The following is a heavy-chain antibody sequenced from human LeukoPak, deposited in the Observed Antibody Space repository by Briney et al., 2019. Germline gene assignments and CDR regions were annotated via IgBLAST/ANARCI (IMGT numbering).Heavy chain of an antibody. V-gene: IGHV3-66*01. CDR2: IYSGGST. CDR3: ARDAPTTDSYYANWLTP. D-gene: IGHD3-3*01. Sequence: PGGSLRLSCAASGFTVSSNYMSWVRQAPGKGLEWVSVIYSGGSTYYADSVKGRFTISRDNSKNTLYLQMNSLRAEDTAVYYCARDAPTTDSYYANWLTPGAREPWSPSPQ. J-gene: IGHJ5*02. CDR1: GFTVSSNY.